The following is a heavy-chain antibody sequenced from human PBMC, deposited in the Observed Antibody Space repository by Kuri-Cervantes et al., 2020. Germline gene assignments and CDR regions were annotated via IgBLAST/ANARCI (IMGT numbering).Heavy chain of an antibody. J-gene: IGHJ6*02. CDR3: ASVLGYCSSTSCYSGMDV. CDR1: GFTSSSYS. V-gene: IGHV3-48*02. D-gene: IGHD2-2*01. Sequence: LSLTCAASGFTSSSYSMNWVRQAPGKGLEWVSYISSSSSTIYYADSVKGRFTISRDNAKNSLYLQMDSLRDEDTAVYYCASVLGYCSSTSCYSGMDVWGQGTTVTVSS. CDR2: ISSSSSTI.